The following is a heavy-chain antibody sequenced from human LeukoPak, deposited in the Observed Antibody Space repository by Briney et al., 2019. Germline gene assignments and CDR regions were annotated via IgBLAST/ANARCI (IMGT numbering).Heavy chain of an antibody. D-gene: IGHD3-10*01. V-gene: IGHV4-61*02. CDR1: GGSISSGSYY. CDR2: IYTSGST. Sequence: PSETLSLTCTVSGGSISSGSYYWSWIRQPAGKGLEWIGRIYTSGSTYYNPSLKSRVTISVDTSKNQFSLKLSSVTAADTAVYYCARDPDPYGSGNFDFWGQGTLVTVSS. CDR3: ARDPDPYGSGNFDF. J-gene: IGHJ4*02.